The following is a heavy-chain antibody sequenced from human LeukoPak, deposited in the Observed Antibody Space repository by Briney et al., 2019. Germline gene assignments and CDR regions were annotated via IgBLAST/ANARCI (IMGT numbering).Heavy chain of an antibody. Sequence: PGGSLRLSCAASGFTFSSYAMHWVRQAPGKGLEWVAVISYDGSNKYYADSVKGRFTISRDNSKNTLYLQMNSLRAEDTAVYYCARDGYSSGWYYFDYWGQGTLLTVSS. CDR3: ARDGYSSGWYYFDY. CDR2: ISYDGSNK. V-gene: IGHV3-30-3*01. D-gene: IGHD6-19*01. J-gene: IGHJ4*02. CDR1: GFTFSSYA.